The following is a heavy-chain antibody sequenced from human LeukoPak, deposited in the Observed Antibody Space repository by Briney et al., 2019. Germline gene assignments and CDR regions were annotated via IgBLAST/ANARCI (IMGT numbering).Heavy chain of an antibody. CDR2: IFYTGST. J-gene: IGHJ4*02. Sequence: ASETLSLTCSVSGGSINNFYWSWIRQSPGKGLEYIGYIFYTGSTNYNPSLKGRVSISVDTSRNQFSLRLNSVTAADTAVYYCARAGDWNDLPYWGQGILVIVPS. CDR1: GGSINNFY. V-gene: IGHV4-59*01. D-gene: IGHD1-1*01. CDR3: ARAGDWNDLPY.